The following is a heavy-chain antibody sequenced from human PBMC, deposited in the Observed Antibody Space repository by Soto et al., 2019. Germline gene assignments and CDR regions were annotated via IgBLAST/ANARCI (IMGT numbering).Heavy chain of an antibody. CDR1: GYTFTSYA. CDR3: ARDYGIAAAGTLYYYGMDV. CDR2: INAGNGNT. Sequence: QVQLVQSGAEVKKPGASVKVSCKASGYTFTSYAMHWVRQAPGQRLEWMGWINAGNGNTKYSQKFQGRVTITRDTSARTAYMELSSLRSEDTAVYYCARDYGIAAAGTLYYYGMDVWGQGTTVTVSS. D-gene: IGHD6-13*01. J-gene: IGHJ6*02. V-gene: IGHV1-3*01.